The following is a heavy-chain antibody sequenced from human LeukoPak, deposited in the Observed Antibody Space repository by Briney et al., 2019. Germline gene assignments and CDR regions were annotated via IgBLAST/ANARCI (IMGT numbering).Heavy chain of an antibody. D-gene: IGHD6-13*01. V-gene: IGHV3-23*01. CDR2: ITGGGSDT. Sequence: PGESLRLSCGASGFTFSSYAMTWVRQAPGKGLEWVSGITGGGSDTYHADSVKGRLTSSRDNSKNTLYLQMNSLRAEDTALYYCAKGSASSRPYYFDYWGQGILVTVSS. CDR1: GFTFSSYA. J-gene: IGHJ4*02. CDR3: AKGSASSRPYYFDY.